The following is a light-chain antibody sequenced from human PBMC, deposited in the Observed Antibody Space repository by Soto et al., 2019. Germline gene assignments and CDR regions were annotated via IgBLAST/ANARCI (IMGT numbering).Light chain of an antibody. Sequence: IVMTQSPATLSVSPGERATLSCRVSQSVSRYLAWYQQKPGQAPRPLIYDASTRATDIPARFRGTGSGTDFTLTISSPQSEDFAVYFCQQYHIWPSWTFGQGTKVDIK. V-gene: IGKV3-15*01. J-gene: IGKJ1*01. CDR3: QQYHIWPSWT. CDR2: DAS. CDR1: QSVSRY.